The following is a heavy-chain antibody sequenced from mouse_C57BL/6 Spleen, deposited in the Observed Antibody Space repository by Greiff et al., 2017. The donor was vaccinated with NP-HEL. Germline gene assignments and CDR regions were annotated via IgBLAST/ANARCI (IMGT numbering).Heavy chain of an antibody. D-gene: IGHD2-3*01. Sequence: VQLQESGAELVRPGASVKLSCTASGFNIKDDYMHWVKQRPEQGLEWIGWIDPENGDTEYASKFQGKATITADTSSNTAYLQLSSLTSEDTAVYYCTSIYDGYPYFDYWGQGTTLPVSS. CDR2: IDPENGDT. CDR1: GFNIKDDY. J-gene: IGHJ2*01. CDR3: TSIYDGYPYFDY. V-gene: IGHV14-4*01.